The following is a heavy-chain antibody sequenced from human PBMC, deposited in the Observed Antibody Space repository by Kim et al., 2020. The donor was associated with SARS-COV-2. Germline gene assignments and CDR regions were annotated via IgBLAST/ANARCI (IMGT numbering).Heavy chain of an antibody. J-gene: IGHJ4*02. D-gene: IGHD1-26*01. V-gene: IGHV4-4*02. CDR3: ARDHVGATSGLDY. Sequence: YNPSLKSRVTISVDKSKNQFSLKLSSVTAADTAVYYCARDHVGATSGLDYWGQGTLVTVSS.